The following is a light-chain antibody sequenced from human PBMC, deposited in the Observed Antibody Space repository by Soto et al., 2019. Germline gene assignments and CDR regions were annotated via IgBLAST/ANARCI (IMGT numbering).Light chain of an antibody. V-gene: IGLV1-40*01. CDR2: GNN. J-gene: IGLJ2*01. CDR1: NSNIGAGYD. Sequence: QSVLTQPPSVSGAPGQRVIISCTGSNSNIGAGYDVHWYQQLPGTAPKLLIYGNNNRPSGVPDRFSGSKSGTSASLAITGLQAEDEADYYCQSYDSSLSGYVVFGGGTQLTVL. CDR3: QSYDSSLSGYVV.